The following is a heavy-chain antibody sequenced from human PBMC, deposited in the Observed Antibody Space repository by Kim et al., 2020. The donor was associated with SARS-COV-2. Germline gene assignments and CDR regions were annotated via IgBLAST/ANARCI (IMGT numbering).Heavy chain of an antibody. Sequence: KSRINISRDDSKNSLHLQMNSLKTEDTAVYYCARDSTYCTGGVCTYYFDYWGQGTLVTVSS. J-gene: IGHJ4*02. CDR3: ARDSTYCTGGVCTYYFDY. V-gene: IGHV3-72*01. D-gene: IGHD2-8*02.